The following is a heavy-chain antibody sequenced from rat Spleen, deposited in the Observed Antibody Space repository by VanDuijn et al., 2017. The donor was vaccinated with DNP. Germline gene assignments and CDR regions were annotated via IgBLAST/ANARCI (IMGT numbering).Heavy chain of an antibody. D-gene: IGHD4-4*01. CDR2: ISSGENT. V-gene: IGHV2S8*01. J-gene: IGHJ2*01. CDR3: NRNDFGQPGVS. CDR1: GFSLTSYG. Sequence: QVQLKESGPGLVQPSQTLSLTCTVSGFSLTSYGVSWVRQPPGKGLEWSAAISSGENTYYNPALKPRLSISRDTSESQVFLTVNSLQTEDTVIYYCNRNDFGQPGVSWGQGVMVTVSS.